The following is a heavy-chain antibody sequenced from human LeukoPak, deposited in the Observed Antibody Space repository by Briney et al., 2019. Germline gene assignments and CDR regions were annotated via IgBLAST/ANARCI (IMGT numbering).Heavy chain of an antibody. CDR3: ARGSGSGWPLDR. J-gene: IGHJ5*02. D-gene: IGHD6-19*01. CDR2: MYAGGTT. Sequence: GGSVRLSCAASGVIVSRNFMSWVRQAAGKGLQWVAIMYAGGTTDYSDSVRGRFHISRDSSNNTLSLQINSLRAEDTAVYYCARGSGSGWPLDRWGQGALVTVSS. V-gene: IGHV3-53*01. CDR1: GVIVSRNF.